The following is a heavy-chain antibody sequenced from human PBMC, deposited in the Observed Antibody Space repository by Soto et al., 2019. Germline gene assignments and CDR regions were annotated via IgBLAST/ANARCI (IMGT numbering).Heavy chain of an antibody. Sequence: QVQLQESGPGLVKPSETLSLTCTVSGGSLSSYYWSWIRQPPGKRLEWIGYIYYSGSTNYYPSLKSRVTISVDTSKNQFSLKLSSVTAADTAVYYCARVWGGAFDIWGQGTMVTVSS. D-gene: IGHD3-10*01. CDR3: ARVWGGAFDI. V-gene: IGHV4-59*01. J-gene: IGHJ3*02. CDR1: GGSLSSYY. CDR2: IYYSGST.